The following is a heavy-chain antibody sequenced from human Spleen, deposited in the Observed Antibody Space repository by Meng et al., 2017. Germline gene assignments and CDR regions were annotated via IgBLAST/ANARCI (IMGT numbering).Heavy chain of an antibody. V-gene: IGHV1-69*06. CDR2: IIPNFGTA. D-gene: IGHD4-11*01. CDR3: ARGVDDYSNYFDY. CDR1: GGTFSSYA. Sequence: QVQLVQSGAEVKKSGSSVKVSCKSPSGGTFSSYAFIWVRLAPGQGLEWMGGIIPNFGTAKYAQKFQGRVTFTADTSTRTVYMDLSSLRSEDTAVYYCARGVDDYSNYFDYWGQGTLVTVSS. J-gene: IGHJ4*02.